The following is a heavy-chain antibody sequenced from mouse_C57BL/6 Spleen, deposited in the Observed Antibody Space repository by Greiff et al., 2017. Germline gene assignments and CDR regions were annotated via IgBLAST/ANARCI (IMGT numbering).Heavy chain of an antibody. CDR3: ARHEDLLLAWFAY. CDR1: ASPFPGYL. Sequence: QVQLQRSGAGLLNPGASVRLSCKPSASPFPGYLLHWLKQRSGQGLEWIGWFYPGSGSLKYNEKFKDKATLTADKSSSTVYMELSRLTSEDSAVYFCARHEDLLLAWFAYWGQGTLVTVSA. V-gene: IGHV1-62-2*01. D-gene: IGHD2-1*01. CDR2: FYPGSGSL. J-gene: IGHJ3*01.